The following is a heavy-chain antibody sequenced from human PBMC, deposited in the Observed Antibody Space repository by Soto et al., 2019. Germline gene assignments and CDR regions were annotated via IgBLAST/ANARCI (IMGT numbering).Heavy chain of an antibody. Sequence: QVQLVESGGGVVQPGRSLRLSCAASGFTFSSYAMHWVRQAPGKGLEWVAVISYDGSNKYYADSVKGRFTISRDNSKNTLYLQMNSLRAEDTAVYYCARDWVAGIDYWGQGTLVPVPS. V-gene: IGHV3-30-3*01. CDR1: GFTFSSYA. CDR3: ARDWVAGIDY. CDR2: ISYDGSNK. D-gene: IGHD2-15*01. J-gene: IGHJ4*02.